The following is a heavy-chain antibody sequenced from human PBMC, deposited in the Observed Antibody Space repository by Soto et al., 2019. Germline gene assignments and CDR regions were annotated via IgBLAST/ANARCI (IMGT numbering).Heavy chain of an antibody. CDR1: GFSLSTSGVG. Sequence: QITLKESAPTLVKPTQTLTLTCTFSGFSLSTSGVGVGWIRQPPGKALEWLALIYWDHSERYSPSLKSRLTITKDTTKNPVVLTRTNMDPVDTATYFCVHILRWLCFDLWGRGTLVTVSS. V-gene: IGHV2-5*02. CDR3: VHILRWLCFDL. CDR2: IYWDHSE. D-gene: IGHD3-22*01. J-gene: IGHJ2*01.